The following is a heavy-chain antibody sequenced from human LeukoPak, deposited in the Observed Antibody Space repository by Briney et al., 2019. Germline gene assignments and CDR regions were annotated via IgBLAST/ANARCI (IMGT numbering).Heavy chain of an antibody. CDR1: GGTFTSYA. V-gene: IGHV1-69*13. CDR3: ARVLFADYYDSSGPAGEDY. CDR2: IIPIFGTA. D-gene: IGHD3-22*01. Sequence: SSVKVSCKASGGTFTSYAISWVRQAPGQGLEWMGGIIPIFGTANYAQKFQGRVTITADESTSTAYMELSSLRSDVTAVYYCARVLFADYYDSSGPAGEDYWGQGTLVAVS. J-gene: IGHJ4*02.